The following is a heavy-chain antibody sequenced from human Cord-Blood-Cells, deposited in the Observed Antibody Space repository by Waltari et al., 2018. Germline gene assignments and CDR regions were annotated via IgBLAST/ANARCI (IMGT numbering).Heavy chain of an antibody. Sequence: QVQLVESGGGLVPPGRSLRLPCAASGFIFSTYAMHWVCQAPGKGLEWVAVISYDGSNKYYADSVKGRFTISRDNSKNTLYLQMNSLRAEDTAVYYCARGITVYDAFDIWGQGTMVTVSS. CDR2: ISYDGSNK. V-gene: IGHV3-30-3*01. J-gene: IGHJ3*02. CDR1: GFIFSTYA. CDR3: ARGITVYDAFDI. D-gene: IGHD4-4*01.